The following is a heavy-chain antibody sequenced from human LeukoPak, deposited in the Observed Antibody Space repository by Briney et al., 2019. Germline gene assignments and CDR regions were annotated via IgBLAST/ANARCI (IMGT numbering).Heavy chain of an antibody. V-gene: IGHV1-2*02. J-gene: IGHJ4*02. CDR1: GGTFSSYA. Sequence: ASVKVSCKASGGTFSSYAISWVRQAPGQGLEWMGWINPNSGGTNYAQKFQGRVTMTRDTSISTAYMELSRLRSDDTAVYYCARWGELFTPFDYWGQGTPVTVSS. CDR3: ARWGELFTPFDY. D-gene: IGHD3-16*01. CDR2: INPNSGGT.